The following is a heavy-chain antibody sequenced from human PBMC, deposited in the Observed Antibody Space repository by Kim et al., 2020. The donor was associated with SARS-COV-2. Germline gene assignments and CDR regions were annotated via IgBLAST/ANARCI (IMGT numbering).Heavy chain of an antibody. CDR1: GYTFTSYG. J-gene: IGHJ4*02. CDR3: ALWDNSGYYYYY. V-gene: IGHV1-18*01. Sequence: ASVKVSYKASGYTFTSYGISWVRQAPGQGLEWMGWISAYNGNTNYAQKLQGRVTMTTDTSTSTAYMELRSLRSDDTAVYYCALWDNSGYYYYYWGQGTLVTVSS. D-gene: IGHD3-22*01. CDR2: ISAYNGNT.